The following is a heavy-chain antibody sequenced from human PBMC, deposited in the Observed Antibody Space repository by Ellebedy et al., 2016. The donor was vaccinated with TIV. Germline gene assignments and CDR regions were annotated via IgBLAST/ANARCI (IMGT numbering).Heavy chain of an antibody. Sequence: ASVKVSCXASGYTFTSYDINWVRQATGQGLEWMGWMNPNSGNTGYAQKFQGRVTMTRNTSTSTAYMELSSLRSEDTAVYYCARAESTSAGFDPWGQGTLVTVSS. CDR3: ARAESTSAGFDP. CDR2: MNPNSGNT. V-gene: IGHV1-8*01. CDR1: GYTFTSYD. J-gene: IGHJ5*02. D-gene: IGHD2/OR15-2a*01.